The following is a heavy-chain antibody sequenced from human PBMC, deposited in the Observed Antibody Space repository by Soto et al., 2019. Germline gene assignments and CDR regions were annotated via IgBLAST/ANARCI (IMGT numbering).Heavy chain of an antibody. CDR3: AAPRDEYGSGVSWFTYGMDI. CDR2: LDGAGGST. Sequence: LRLSCLASGFTFSDYAMTWVRHVPGRGLEWVASLDGAGGSTYYADSVRGRFTISRDNSQNTLFLQMKRLTVDDTAIYYCAAPRDEYGSGVSWFTYGMDIWGQGTTVTVSS. CDR1: GFTFSDYA. J-gene: IGHJ6*02. V-gene: IGHV3-23*01. D-gene: IGHD3-10*01.